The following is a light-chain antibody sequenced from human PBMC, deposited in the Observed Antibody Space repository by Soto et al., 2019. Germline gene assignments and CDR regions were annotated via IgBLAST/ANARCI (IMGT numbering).Light chain of an antibody. Sequence: EIVLTQSPDTLSLSPGERATLSCRASQSVRNNYLAWYQQKPGQAPRFLIYDASSRATGIPDRFSDSGSGTDFTLTISRLEPEEFAVYYCQQYGSTPLTFGGGTKVDIE. CDR3: QQYGSTPLT. CDR2: DAS. J-gene: IGKJ4*01. V-gene: IGKV3-20*01. CDR1: QSVRNNY.